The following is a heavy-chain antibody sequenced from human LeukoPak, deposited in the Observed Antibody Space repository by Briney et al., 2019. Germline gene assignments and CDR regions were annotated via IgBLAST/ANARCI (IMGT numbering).Heavy chain of an antibody. Sequence: GGTLRLSCAASGFTFSDYYMSWIRQAPGKGLEWVSYISSSGSTIYYADSVKGRFTISRDNAKNSLYLQMNSLRAEDTAVYYCARSLEAGYSSSWYWGYWGQGTLVTVSS. CDR2: ISSSGSTI. V-gene: IGHV3-11*04. CDR3: ARSLEAGYSSSWYWGY. J-gene: IGHJ4*02. CDR1: GFTFSDYY. D-gene: IGHD6-13*01.